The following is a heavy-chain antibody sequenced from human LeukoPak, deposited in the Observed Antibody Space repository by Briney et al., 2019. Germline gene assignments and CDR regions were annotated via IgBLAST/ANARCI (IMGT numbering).Heavy chain of an antibody. CDR3: ARDPGGTSSPIDY. CDR2: ITGGESTI. J-gene: IGHJ4*02. Sequence: SGGSLRLSCAASGFTFSSHEMNWVRQAPGKGLEWISYITGGESTIFYADSVKGRFTISRDNAKNSLYLQMNSLRAEDTAVYYRARDPGGTSSPIDYWGQGTLVTVSS. D-gene: IGHD6-13*01. V-gene: IGHV3-48*03. CDR1: GFTFSSHE.